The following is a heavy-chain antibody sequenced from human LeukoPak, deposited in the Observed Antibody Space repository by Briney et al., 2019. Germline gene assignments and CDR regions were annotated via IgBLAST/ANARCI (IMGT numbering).Heavy chain of an antibody. J-gene: IGHJ6*02. D-gene: IGHD2-2*01. Sequence: GGSLRLSCAASGFTFDDYAMHWVRQAPGKGLEWVSGISWNSGSIGYADSVKGRFTISRDNAKNSLYLQMNSLRAEDTAVYYCARGSCSSTSCQPLGMDVWGQGTTVTVSS. V-gene: IGHV3-9*01. CDR2: ISWNSGSI. CDR1: GFTFDDYA. CDR3: ARGSCSSTSCQPLGMDV.